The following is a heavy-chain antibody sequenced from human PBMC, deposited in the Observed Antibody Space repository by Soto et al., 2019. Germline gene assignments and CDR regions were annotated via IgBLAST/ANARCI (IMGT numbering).Heavy chain of an antibody. CDR3: TRPGGDNYYYYGVDV. CDR2: MRSKINNYAT. V-gene: IGHV3-73*01. J-gene: IGHJ6*02. D-gene: IGHD4-17*01. Sequence: GESLKISCAASGFNLSGSAIHWVRQVPGKGLEWVGRMRSKINNYATAYPASVRGRFTVSRDDSKNTAFLLMNSLKTEDTAVYFCTRPGGDNYYYYGVDVWGQGTTVTVSS. CDR1: GFNLSGSA.